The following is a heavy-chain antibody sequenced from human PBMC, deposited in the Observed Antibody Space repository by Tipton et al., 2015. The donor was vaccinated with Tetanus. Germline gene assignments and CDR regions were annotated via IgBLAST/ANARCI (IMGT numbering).Heavy chain of an antibody. V-gene: IGHV4-4*07. CDR3: ARYYDSSGXXRRRYTSSXDX. CDR2: LYTSGSA. D-gene: IGHD3-22*01. CDR1: GGSISSYY. J-gene: IGHJ4*02. Sequence: GLVKPSETLSLICTVSGGSISSYYWTWIRQPAGKGLEWIGRLYTSGSANYNPSLKSRVTMSVDTSKNQFSLKLSSVTAADTAVYYCARYYDSSGXXRRRYTSSXDXWXXXTLVXXSX.